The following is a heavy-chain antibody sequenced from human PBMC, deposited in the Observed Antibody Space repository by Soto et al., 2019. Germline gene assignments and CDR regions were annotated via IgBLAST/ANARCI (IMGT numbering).Heavy chain of an antibody. CDR2: ISGSGGST. Sequence: EVQLLESGGGLVQPGGSLRLSCAAYGFTFSSYAMSWVRQAPGKGLEWVSAISGSGGSTYYADSVKGRFTISRDNSKNSLYLQMNSLRAEDTAFYYCARDVWSRASGPPDSWGQGTLVTVSS. J-gene: IGHJ4*02. V-gene: IGHV3-23*01. CDR1: GFTFSSYA. CDR3: ARDVWSRASGPPDS. D-gene: IGHD3-10*01.